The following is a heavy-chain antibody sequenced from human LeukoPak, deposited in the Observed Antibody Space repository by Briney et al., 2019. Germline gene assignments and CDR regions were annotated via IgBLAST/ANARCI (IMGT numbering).Heavy chain of an antibody. CDR2: IITIFAIA. CDR3: ARVGSDYVWGSYHY. CDR1: GGTFSSYA. Sequence: ASVKVSCKTSGGTFSSYAISWVRQAPGHGLEWRGRIITIFAIANYAQNFQGRITITSDKSTGTAYVELTSLRSEDTAVYYCARVGSDYVWGSYHYGGQGTLVTVSS. V-gene: IGHV1-69*04. D-gene: IGHD3-16*02. J-gene: IGHJ4*02.